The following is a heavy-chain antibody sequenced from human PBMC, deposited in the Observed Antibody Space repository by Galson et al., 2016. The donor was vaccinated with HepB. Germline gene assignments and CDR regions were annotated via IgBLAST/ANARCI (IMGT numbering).Heavy chain of an antibody. CDR1: GYTLTNYF. V-gene: IGHV1-46*01. CDR3: ARDRGVEGREVINPSFFDY. Sequence: SVKVSCKASGYTLTNYFMHWVRQAPGQGLEWMGIINPSSGRSSYAQKFQGRVNMTRDTSTSIIYMELNSLRSEDTAVYYCARDRGVEGREVINPSFFDYWGQGTLVTVSS. CDR2: INPSSGRS. D-gene: IGHD3-10*01. J-gene: IGHJ4*02.